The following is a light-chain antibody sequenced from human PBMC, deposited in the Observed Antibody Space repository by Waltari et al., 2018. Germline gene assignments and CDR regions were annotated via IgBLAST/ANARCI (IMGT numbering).Light chain of an antibody. CDR1: ALPKKY. J-gene: IGLJ3*02. V-gene: IGLV3-10*01. CDR2: EDS. Sequence: SYELTQPPSVSVFPGQTARITCSGDALPKKYAFWYQQKSGQAPVLVIYEDSKRPSGIPERFSGSSSGTMATLTISGAQVEDEADYYCYSTDSSGNLRVFGGGTKLTVL. CDR3: YSTDSSGNLRV.